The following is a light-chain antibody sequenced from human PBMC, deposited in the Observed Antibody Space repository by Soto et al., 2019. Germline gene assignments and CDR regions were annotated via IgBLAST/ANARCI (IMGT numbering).Light chain of an antibody. V-gene: IGLV2-23*02. CDR1: SSDVVTYKV. Sequence: QSALTQPASVSGSPGQSITISCTGTSSDVVTYKVVSWYQQHPGKAPKLIMYEVSKRPSGVSDRFSGSKSGDTASLTISGLQAEDEAEYYCCSYAGGVVFGGGTKLTVL. CDR3: CSYAGGVV. J-gene: IGLJ2*01. CDR2: EVS.